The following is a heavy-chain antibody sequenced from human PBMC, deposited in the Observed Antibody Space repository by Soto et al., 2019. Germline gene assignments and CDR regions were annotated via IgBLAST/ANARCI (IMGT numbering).Heavy chain of an antibody. CDR2: IIPIHGTT. J-gene: IGHJ4*02. CDR1: GGSLTSYP. V-gene: IGHV1-69*01. D-gene: IGHD3-16*01. CDR3: ARVWGLVS. Sequence: QMEQSGAEVRKPGSSVKVSCKPSGGSLTSYPMAWVRQAPGQGFERMGGIIPIHGTTEYAQKFQGRVTITADESTNRATLELTGLTSEDTAVYYCARVWGLVSWGQGTLVTVSS.